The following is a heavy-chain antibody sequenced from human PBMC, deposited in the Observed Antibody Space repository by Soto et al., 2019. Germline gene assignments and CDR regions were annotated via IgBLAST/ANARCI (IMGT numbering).Heavy chain of an antibody. CDR3: VRDGTKTLRDWFDP. CDR1: GASISGFY. Sequence: QVQLQESGPGLVKPSETLSLTCTVSGASISGFYWSWIRKSAGKGLEWIGRIYATGTTDYNPSLKSRVMMSVDTSTKQFSLKLRSVTAADTAVYYCVRDGTKTLRDWFDPWGQGSSVTVSS. J-gene: IGHJ5*02. D-gene: IGHD1-1*01. V-gene: IGHV4-4*07. CDR2: IYATGTT.